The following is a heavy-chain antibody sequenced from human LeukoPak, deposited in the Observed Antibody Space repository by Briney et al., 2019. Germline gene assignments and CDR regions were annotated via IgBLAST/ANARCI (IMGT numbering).Heavy chain of an antibody. CDR2: MNPNSGNT. CDR3: ASAVVPAAHTGDY. Sequence: ASVRVSCKASGYTFTGYYMHWVRQATGQGLEWMGWMNPNSGNTGYAQKFQGRVTMTRNTSISTAYMELSSLRSEDTAVYYCASAVVPAAHTGDYWGQGTLVTVSS. J-gene: IGHJ4*02. CDR1: GYTFTGYY. V-gene: IGHV1-8*02. D-gene: IGHD2-2*01.